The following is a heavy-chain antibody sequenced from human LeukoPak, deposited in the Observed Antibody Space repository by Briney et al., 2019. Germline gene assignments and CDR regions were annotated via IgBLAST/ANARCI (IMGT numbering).Heavy chain of an antibody. V-gene: IGHV3-33*01. CDR3: ARDDCSITSCYGY. J-gene: IGHJ4*02. CDR1: GFTFSSYG. D-gene: IGHD2-2*01. CDR2: IWYDGSNK. Sequence: PGGSLRLSCAASGFTFSSYGMQWVRQAPGKGLEWVAFIWYDGSNKYYADSVKGRFTISRDTSKNTLYLQMSSLKADDTAVYYCARDDCSITSCYGYWGQGTLVIVSS.